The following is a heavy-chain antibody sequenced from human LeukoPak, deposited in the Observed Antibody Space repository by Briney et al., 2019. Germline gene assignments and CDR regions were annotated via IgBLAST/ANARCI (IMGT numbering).Heavy chain of an antibody. Sequence: SGGSLRLSCAASGFTFSSYSMNWVRQAPGKGLEWVSYISSSSSTLYYADSVKGRFTISRDNANNSLYLQMDSLRAEDTAVYYCVREHSGYNAIDYWGQGALVTVSS. D-gene: IGHD3-22*01. CDR3: VREHSGYNAIDY. CDR1: GFTFSSYS. J-gene: IGHJ4*02. CDR2: ISSSSSTL. V-gene: IGHV3-48*04.